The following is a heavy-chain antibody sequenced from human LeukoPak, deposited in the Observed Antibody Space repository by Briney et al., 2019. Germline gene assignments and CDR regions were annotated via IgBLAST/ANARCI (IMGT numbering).Heavy chain of an antibody. CDR1: GFTFSSYG. V-gene: IGHV3-33*01. J-gene: IGHJ4*02. Sequence: PGGSLRLSCAASGFTFSSYGMYWVRQAPGKGLEWVAIIWYDGSNIYYADSVKGRFTISRDNSKNTLFLQMNSLRAEDTALYYCARDFCSGGSCHLFDFWGQGTLVTVSS. D-gene: IGHD2-15*01. CDR2: IWYDGSNI. CDR3: ARDFCSGGSCHLFDF.